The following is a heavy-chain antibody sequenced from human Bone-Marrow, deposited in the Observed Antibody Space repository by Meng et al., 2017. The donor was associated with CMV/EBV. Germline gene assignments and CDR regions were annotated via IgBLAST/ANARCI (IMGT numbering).Heavy chain of an antibody. Sequence: GGSISSGGYYWSWIRQHPGKGLEWIGYIYYSGSTYYNPSLKSRVTISVDTSKNQFSLKLSPVTAADTAVYYCARADGSSGYYYRVDYWGQGTLVTVSS. CDR2: IYYSGST. D-gene: IGHD3-22*01. CDR1: GGSISSGGYY. CDR3: ARADGSSGYYYRVDY. J-gene: IGHJ4*02. V-gene: IGHV4-31*02.